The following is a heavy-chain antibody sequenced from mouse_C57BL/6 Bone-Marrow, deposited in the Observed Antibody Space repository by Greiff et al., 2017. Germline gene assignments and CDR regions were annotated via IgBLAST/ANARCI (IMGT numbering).Heavy chain of an antibody. CDR3: ARRGYGSSYSWFAY. Sequence: QVQLKQPGAELVKPGASVKLSCKASGYTFTSYWMQWVKQRPGQGLEWIGELDPSDSYTNYNQKFKGKATLTVDTSSSTAYMQLSSLTSEDSAVYYCARRGYGSSYSWFAYWGQGTLVTVSA. D-gene: IGHD1-1*01. J-gene: IGHJ3*01. CDR1: GYTFTSYW. CDR2: LDPSDSYT. V-gene: IGHV1-50*01.